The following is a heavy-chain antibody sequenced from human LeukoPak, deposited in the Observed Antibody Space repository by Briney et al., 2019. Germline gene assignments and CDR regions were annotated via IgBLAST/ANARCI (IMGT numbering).Heavy chain of an antibody. J-gene: IGHJ4*02. CDR1: GFTFDDYT. CDR3: AKSLSRERDGYNLPGY. V-gene: IGHV3-43*01. CDR2: ISWDGGST. Sequence: TGGSLRLSCAASGFTFDDYTMHWVRQAPGKGLEWVSLISWDGGSTYYADSVKGRFTISRDNSKNSLYLQMNSLRTEDTALYYCAKSLSRERDGYNLPGYWGQGTLVTVSS. D-gene: IGHD5-24*01.